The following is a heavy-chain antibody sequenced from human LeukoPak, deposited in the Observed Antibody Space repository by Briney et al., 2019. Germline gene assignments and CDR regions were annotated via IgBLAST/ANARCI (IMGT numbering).Heavy chain of an antibody. CDR2: IRSKAYGGTT. D-gene: IGHD6-19*01. CDR3: TRALKSGWYQLQGLSFDP. Sequence: GGSLRLSCTASGFTFGDYAMSWFRQAPGKGLEWVGFIRSKAYGGTTEYAASVKGRFTISRDDSKSIAYLQMNSLKTEDTAVYYCTRALKSGWYQLQGLSFDPWGQGTLVTVSS. CDR1: GFTFGDYA. J-gene: IGHJ5*02. V-gene: IGHV3-49*03.